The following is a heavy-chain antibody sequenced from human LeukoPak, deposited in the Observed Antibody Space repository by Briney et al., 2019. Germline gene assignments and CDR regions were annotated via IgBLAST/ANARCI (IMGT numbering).Heavy chain of an antibody. CDR3: ARDHGSGWYSYLDD. J-gene: IGHJ4*02. D-gene: IGHD6-19*01. CDR2: INLNSRTI. Sequence: GGSLRLSCAASGFTFSTYGMNWVRQAPGKGLEWVSYINLNSRTIDYADSVRGRFTISRDNAKSSLYLQMNSLRAEDTAVYYCARDHGSGWYSYLDDWGQGTLVTVSS. CDR1: GFTFSTYG. V-gene: IGHV3-48*01.